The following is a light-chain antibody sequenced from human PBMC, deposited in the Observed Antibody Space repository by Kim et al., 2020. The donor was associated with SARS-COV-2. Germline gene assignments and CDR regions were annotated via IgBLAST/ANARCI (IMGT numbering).Light chain of an antibody. CDR1: QSISSW. J-gene: IGKJ3*01. CDR3: QHLEA. CDR2: KAS. V-gene: IGKV1-5*03. Sequence: DIQMTQSPSTLSASVGDRVTITCRASQSISSWLAWYQQKPGKAPKLLIYKASSLESGVPSRFSGSGSGTEFTLTISSLQPDDFATYYCQHLEAFGPGTKVDIK.